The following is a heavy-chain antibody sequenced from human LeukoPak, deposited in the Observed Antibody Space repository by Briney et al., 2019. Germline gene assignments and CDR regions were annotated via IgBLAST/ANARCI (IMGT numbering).Heavy chain of an antibody. CDR1: GYTFTSYG. V-gene: IGHV1-18*04. CDR2: ISAYNGNT. D-gene: IGHD3-9*01. CDR3: ARSDYDILTGYFDY. Sequence: GASVKVSCKASGYTFTSYGISWVRQAPGQGLEWMGGISAYNGNTNYAQKLQGRVTMTTDTSTSTAYMELRSLRSDDTAVYYCARSDYDILTGYFDYWGQGTLVTVSS. J-gene: IGHJ4*02.